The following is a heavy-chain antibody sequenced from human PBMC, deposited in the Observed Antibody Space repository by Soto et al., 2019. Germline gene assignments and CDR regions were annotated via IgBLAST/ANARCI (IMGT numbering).Heavy chain of an antibody. V-gene: IGHV4-61*08. Sequence: SETLSLTCTVSGGSISSGGYYWSWIRQHPGKGLEWIGYIYDSGSTNYNPSLKSRVTISVDTSKNQFSLKLNSVTAADTAVYYCARLTGGWNYIGYWGQGTLVTVSS. CDR2: IYDSGST. D-gene: IGHD1-7*01. CDR3: ARLTGGWNYIGY. J-gene: IGHJ4*02. CDR1: GGSISSGGYY.